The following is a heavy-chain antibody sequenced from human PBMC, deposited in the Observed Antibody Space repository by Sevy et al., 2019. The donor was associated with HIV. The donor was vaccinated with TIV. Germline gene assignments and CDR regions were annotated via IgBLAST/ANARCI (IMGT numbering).Heavy chain of an antibody. CDR1: GFTFSNYV. J-gene: IGHJ6*03. CDR3: AKDGSRGEYFYYYMDV. Sequence: GGSLRLSCTASGFTFSNYVMSWVRQAPGKGLEWVSAISGSGGTTYYADSVKGRFTISRDNSKNTLYLQMNSLRAGDTAMYHCAKDGSRGEYFYYYMDVWGKGTTVTVSS. CDR2: ISGSGGTT. V-gene: IGHV3-23*01. D-gene: IGHD3-16*01.